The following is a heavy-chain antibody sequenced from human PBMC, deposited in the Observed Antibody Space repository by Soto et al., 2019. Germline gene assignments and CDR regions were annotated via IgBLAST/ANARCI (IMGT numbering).Heavy chain of an antibody. V-gene: IGHV4-59*01. D-gene: IGHD6-6*01. CDR2: VAYSGTT. CDR3: AREAQDYYFDY. CDR1: PGSISSSY. Sequence: QEQLQESGPGLVKPSETLTLSCTVSPGSISSSYWSWIRQPPGKGLEWIGHVAYSGTTKYNPSLKGLGSISVSSSKRQFSLRLSSVTAADTAVYYCAREAQDYYFDYWGQGILVTVSS. J-gene: IGHJ4*02.